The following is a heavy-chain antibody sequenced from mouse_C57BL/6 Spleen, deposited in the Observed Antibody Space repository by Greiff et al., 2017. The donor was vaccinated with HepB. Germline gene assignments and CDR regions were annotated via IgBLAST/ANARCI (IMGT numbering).Heavy chain of an antibody. CDR2: ISYSGST. D-gene: IGHD3-3*01. J-gene: IGHJ2*01. CDR1: GYSITSGYD. CDR3: AREGDRGVFDY. Sequence: VQLKESGPGMVKPSQSLSLTCTVTGYSITSGYDWHWIRHFPGNKLEWMGYISYSGSTNYNPSLKSRISITHDTSKNHFFLKLNSVTTEDTATYYGAREGDRGVFDYWGQGTTRTVSS. V-gene: IGHV3-1*01.